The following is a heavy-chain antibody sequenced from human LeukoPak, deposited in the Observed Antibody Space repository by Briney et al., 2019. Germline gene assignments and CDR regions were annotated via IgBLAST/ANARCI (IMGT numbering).Heavy chain of an antibody. V-gene: IGHV1-24*01. CDR3: ASEIVVVPAVRGWFDP. D-gene: IGHD2-2*01. Sequence: GASVKVSCKVSGSTLTELSMHWERQAPGKGLERMGGFDPEDGETIFAQKFQGRVIMAEDTYTDPAYRELSSLRSEDTAVYYCASEIVVVPAVRGWFDPWGQGTLVTVSS. J-gene: IGHJ5*02. CDR1: GSTLTELS. CDR2: FDPEDGET.